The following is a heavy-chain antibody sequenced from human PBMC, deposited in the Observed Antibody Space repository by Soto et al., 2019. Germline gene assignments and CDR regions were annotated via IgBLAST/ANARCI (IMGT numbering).Heavy chain of an antibody. J-gene: IGHJ6*02. V-gene: IGHV3-23*01. CDR2: ISGSGGST. CDR1: GFTFSSYA. CDR3: AKGQQGPYYYYGMDV. Sequence: RLSCAASGFTFSSYAMSWVRQAPGKGLEWVSAISGSGGSTYYADSVKGRFTISRDNSKNTLYLQMNSLRAEDTAVYYCAKGQQGPYYYYGMDVWGQGTTVTVSS. D-gene: IGHD2-2*01.